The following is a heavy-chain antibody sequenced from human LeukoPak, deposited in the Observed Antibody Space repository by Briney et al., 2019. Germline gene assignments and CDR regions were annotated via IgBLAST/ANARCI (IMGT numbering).Heavy chain of an antibody. D-gene: IGHD1-1*01. Sequence: GESLKISCKGSGYSFTNYWIGWVRQMPGKGLEWMGLIYPGNSDTRYSPSFQGRVTISADKSISTAYLQWSSLKASDTAMYYCARRRDWWGTDWGQGTLVTVSS. CDR3: ARRRDWWGTD. V-gene: IGHV5-51*01. CDR2: IYPGNSDT. CDR1: GYSFTNYW. J-gene: IGHJ4*02.